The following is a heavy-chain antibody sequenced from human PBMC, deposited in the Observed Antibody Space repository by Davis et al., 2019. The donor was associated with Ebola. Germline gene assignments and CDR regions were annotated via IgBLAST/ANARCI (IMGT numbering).Heavy chain of an antibody. CDR1: GYTFTGYY. CDR2: INPNSGGT. CDR3: ARGLCSGYDCYYYYYGMDV. Sequence: ASVKVSCKASGYTFTGYYMHWVRQAPGQGLEWMGWINPNSGGTNYAQKFQGWVTMTRDTSISTAYMELSRLRSEDTAVYYCARGLCSGYDCYYYYYGMDVWGQGTTVTVSS. J-gene: IGHJ6*02. D-gene: IGHD5-12*01. V-gene: IGHV1-2*04.